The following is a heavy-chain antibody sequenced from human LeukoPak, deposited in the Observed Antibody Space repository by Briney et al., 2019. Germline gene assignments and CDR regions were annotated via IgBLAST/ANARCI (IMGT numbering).Heavy chain of an antibody. CDR3: ARERLGQWLATLHAFDI. V-gene: IGHV1-69*05. J-gene: IGHJ3*02. Sequence: SVKVSCKASGGTFSSYAISWVRQAPGQGLEWMGGIVPIFDTPNYAQKFQGRVTMTRDTSTSTVYMELSSLRSEDTAVYYCARERLGQWLATLHAFDIWGQGTMVTVSS. D-gene: IGHD6-19*01. CDR2: IVPIFDTP. CDR1: GGTFSSYA.